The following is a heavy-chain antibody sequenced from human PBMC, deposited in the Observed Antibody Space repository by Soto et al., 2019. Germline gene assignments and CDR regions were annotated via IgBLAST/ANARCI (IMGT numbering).Heavy chain of an antibody. CDR2: IIPIFGTA. CDR1: GGTFSSYA. V-gene: IGHV1-69*13. Sequence: SVKVSCKASGGTFSSYAISWVRQAPGQGLEWMGGIIPIFGTANYAQKFQGRVTITADESTGTAYMELSSLRSEDTAVYYCARITIFGVVIRLDAFDIWGQGTMVTVSS. CDR3: ARITIFGVVIRLDAFDI. J-gene: IGHJ3*02. D-gene: IGHD3-3*01.